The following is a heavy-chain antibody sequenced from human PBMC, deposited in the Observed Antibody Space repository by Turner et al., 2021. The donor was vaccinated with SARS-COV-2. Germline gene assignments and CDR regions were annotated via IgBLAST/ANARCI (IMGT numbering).Heavy chain of an antibody. CDR2: IWYDGSNK. D-gene: IGHD6-13*01. V-gene: IGHV3-33*01. J-gene: IGHJ4*02. Sequence: QVQLVESGGGVVQPGRSLRLSCAASGFTFSSYGMHWVCQAPGKGLEWVAVIWYDGSNKYYADSVKGRFTISRDNSKNTLYLQTNSLRAEDTAVYYCARGPTDSSSWMGYYFDYWGQGTLVTVSS. CDR3: ARGPTDSSSWMGYYFDY. CDR1: GFTFSSYG.